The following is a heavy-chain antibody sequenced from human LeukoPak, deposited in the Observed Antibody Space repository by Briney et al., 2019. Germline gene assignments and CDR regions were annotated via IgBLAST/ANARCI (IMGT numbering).Heavy chain of an antibody. CDR3: ARGEVGALSDFDY. V-gene: IGHV4-61*08. CDR2: VSYSEST. CDR1: GDSISSSGCY. Sequence: SETLSLTCTVSGDSISSSGCYWNWIRQPPGKGLEWIGSVSYSESTDYNPSLKSRVSISVDTSKNQFSLKLRSVTAADTAVYYCARGEVGALSDFDYWGQGTLVTVSS. J-gene: IGHJ4*02. D-gene: IGHD1-26*01.